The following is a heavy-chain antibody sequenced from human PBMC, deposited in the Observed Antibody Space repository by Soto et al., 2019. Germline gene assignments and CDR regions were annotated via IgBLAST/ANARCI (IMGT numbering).Heavy chain of an antibody. J-gene: IGHJ3*02. CDR1: GGSMNSHDYY. CDR2: IHNSGST. D-gene: IGHD3-10*01. Sequence: NPSETLSLTCTVSGGSMNSHDYYWSWIRQPPGKGLEWIGYIHNSGSTYYNPSLKSRLTISSDMSKNQFSLRLNSVTAADTALYFRARGEVRGPFDIWGQGTKVTVSS. CDR3: ARGEVRGPFDI. V-gene: IGHV4-30-4*01.